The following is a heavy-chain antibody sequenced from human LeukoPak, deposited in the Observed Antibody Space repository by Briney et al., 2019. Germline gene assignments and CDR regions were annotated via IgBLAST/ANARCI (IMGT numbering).Heavy chain of an antibody. CDR2: MNPNSGNT. D-gene: IGHD2-8*01. J-gene: IGHJ4*02. V-gene: IGHV1-8*01. CDR1: GYTFTSYV. Sequence: ASVKVSCKASGYTFTSYVINWVRQATGQGLEWMGGMNPNSGNTGYAQMYQGSVTTASDTSISTAYMVRSSLRSEDTAVYYGARGLAYCTNGVCYTWYFDYWGQGTLVTVSS. CDR3: ARGLAYCTNGVCYTWYFDY.